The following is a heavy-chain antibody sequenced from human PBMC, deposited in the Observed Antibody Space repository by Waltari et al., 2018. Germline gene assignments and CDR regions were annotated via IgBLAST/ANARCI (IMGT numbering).Heavy chain of an antibody. V-gene: IGHV4-59*02. CDR1: GGSVNSHY. D-gene: IGHD1-1*01. Sequence: VQLQESGPGLVKPSETLSLMCSVAGGSVNSHYWSWIRQSPGKGLEWIGYITFIGKTKYNPSLESRVTISLDTSNNQFSLRVTSVTAADTAVFYCARGPLATFQEDNSVDAFDVWGPGTAVSVSS. CDR2: ITFIGKT. J-gene: IGHJ3*01. CDR3: ARGPLATFQEDNSVDAFDV.